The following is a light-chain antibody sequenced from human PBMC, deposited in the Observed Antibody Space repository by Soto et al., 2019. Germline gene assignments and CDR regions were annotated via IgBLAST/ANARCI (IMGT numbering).Light chain of an antibody. CDR2: GSF. CDR3: QQYNDRPPIT. CDR1: QSVDNN. V-gene: IGKV3-15*01. Sequence: EIVMTQSPVTLSASPGESATLSCRASQSVDNNVAWYQQKPGQAPRLLIVGSFARATGIPVRFSGSGSGSEFTLTISGLQSEDFAVYYCQQYNDRPPITFGQGTRLEIK. J-gene: IGKJ5*01.